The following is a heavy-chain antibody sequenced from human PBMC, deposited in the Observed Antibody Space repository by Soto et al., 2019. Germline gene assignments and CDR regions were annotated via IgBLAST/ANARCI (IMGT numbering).Heavy chain of an antibody. CDR3: ARDVSVDTAMADAFDI. Sequence: SVKVSCKASGGTFSSYAISWVRQAPGQGLEWMGGIIPIFGTANYAQKFQGRVTITADKSTSTAYMELSSLRSEDTAVYYCARDVSVDTAMADAFDIWGQGTMVTVS. CDR1: GGTFSSYA. J-gene: IGHJ3*02. CDR2: IIPIFGTA. V-gene: IGHV1-69*06. D-gene: IGHD5-18*01.